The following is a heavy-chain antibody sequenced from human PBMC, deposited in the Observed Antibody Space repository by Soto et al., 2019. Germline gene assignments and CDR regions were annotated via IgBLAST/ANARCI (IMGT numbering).Heavy chain of an antibody. CDR3: AAFPHSSPPP. D-gene: IGHD6-6*01. CDR1: GFTFCSYA. Sequence: PGGSLRLSCAASGFTFCSYAMTWVRQAPGKGLEYVSTLSGSGFNAYYADYVKGRFTISRDNSKNTLYLQMSSLISEDTAVYYCAAFPHSSPPPWGQGTLVTVSS. V-gene: IGHV3-23*01. CDR2: LSGSGFNA. J-gene: IGHJ5*02.